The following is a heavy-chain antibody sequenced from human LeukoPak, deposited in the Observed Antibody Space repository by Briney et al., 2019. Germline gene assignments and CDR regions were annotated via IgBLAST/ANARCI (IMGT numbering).Heavy chain of an antibody. CDR2: INPSGGSA. Sequence: ASVKVSCKASGYTFTNYYIHWVRQAPGQGLEWMGIINPSGGSANYAQNFQGRVTMTSDTSTSTVYMELSSLRSDDTAVYYCARVTSTSWYDCFDYWGQGTLVTVSS. CDR1: GYTFTNYY. CDR3: ARVTSTSWYDCFDY. D-gene: IGHD6-13*01. J-gene: IGHJ4*02. V-gene: IGHV1-46*01.